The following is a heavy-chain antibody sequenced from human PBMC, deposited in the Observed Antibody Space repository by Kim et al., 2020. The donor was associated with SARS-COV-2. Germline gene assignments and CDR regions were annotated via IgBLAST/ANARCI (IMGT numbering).Heavy chain of an antibody. Sequence: GTTSYAQKFRGRATMTSDTSASTVYMELSSLRSGDTAVYYCARVSRSVLAYWGQGTLVTVSS. J-gene: IGHJ4*01. CDR3: ARVSRSVLAY. CDR2: GTT. D-gene: IGHD3-10*02. V-gene: IGHV1-46*01.